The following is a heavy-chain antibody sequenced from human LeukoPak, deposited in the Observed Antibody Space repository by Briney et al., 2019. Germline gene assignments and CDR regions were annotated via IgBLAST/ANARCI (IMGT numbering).Heavy chain of an antibody. Sequence: GGSLRLSCAASGFTFSSYAMHWVRQAPGKGLEWVSYISSSSSTIYYADSVKGRFTISRDNAKNSLYLQMNSLRAEDTAVYYCARGVRYFDWPTPVDYWGQGTLVTVSS. V-gene: IGHV3-48*01. D-gene: IGHD3-9*01. J-gene: IGHJ4*02. CDR1: GFTFSSYA. CDR2: ISSSSSTI. CDR3: ARGVRYFDWPTPVDY.